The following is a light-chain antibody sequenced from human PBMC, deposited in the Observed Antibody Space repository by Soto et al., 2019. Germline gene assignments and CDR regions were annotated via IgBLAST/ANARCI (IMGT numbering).Light chain of an antibody. J-gene: IGKJ2*03. V-gene: IGKV1-5*03. CDR2: RAS. CDR1: QSISSL. Sequence: DIQMTQSPSTLSASVGDRVTITCRASQSISSLLAWYQQKPGEAPKLLIYRASILESGVPSRFSGSGSGTEFTLTISSLQPDDFATYYCQRYNWYPYSFGQGTKLEIK. CDR3: QRYNWYPYS.